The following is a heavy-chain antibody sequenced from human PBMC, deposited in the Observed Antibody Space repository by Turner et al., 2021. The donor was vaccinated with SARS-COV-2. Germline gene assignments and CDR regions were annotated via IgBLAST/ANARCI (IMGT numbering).Heavy chain of an antibody. CDR3: ARSNPPQD. CDR2: IKGDGSGA. Sequence: EVQVVESGGGLVQPGGSLRLSCAASGFPFSNYWMHWVRQVPGKGLMWVSRIKGDGSGATYADSVQGRFRIARDNAKNTLSLQMNNLRVEDTAIYYCARSNPPQDWGQGTLVTVSS. V-gene: IGHV3-74*01. J-gene: IGHJ4*02. CDR1: GFPFSNYW.